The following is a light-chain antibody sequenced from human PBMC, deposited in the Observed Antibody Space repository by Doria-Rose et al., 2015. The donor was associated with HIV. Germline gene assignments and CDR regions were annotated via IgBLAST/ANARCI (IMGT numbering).Light chain of an antibody. CDR3: CSYAGRDTLGV. Sequence: SYELTQLPSVSVSPGQTASITCSGDKLGDKYVSWYLQKPGQSPVVVISQDRKRPSGVPDRFSGSKSGNTASLTISGLQAEDEADYHCCSYAGRDTLGVFGGGTTLTVL. V-gene: IGLV3-1*01. J-gene: IGLJ2*01. CDR1: KLGDKY. CDR2: QDR.